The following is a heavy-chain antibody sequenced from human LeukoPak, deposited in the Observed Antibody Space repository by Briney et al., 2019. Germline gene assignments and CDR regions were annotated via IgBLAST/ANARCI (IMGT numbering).Heavy chain of an antibody. J-gene: IGHJ4*02. D-gene: IGHD3-10*01. CDR3: ARLWFGEILFDY. Sequence: SVKVSCKASGGTFSSYAISWVRQAPGQGLEWMGGIIPIFGTANYAQKFQGRVTITAEESTSTAYMELSSLRSEDTAVYYCARLWFGEILFDYWGQGTLVTVSS. CDR1: GGTFSSYA. V-gene: IGHV1-69*13. CDR2: IIPIFGTA.